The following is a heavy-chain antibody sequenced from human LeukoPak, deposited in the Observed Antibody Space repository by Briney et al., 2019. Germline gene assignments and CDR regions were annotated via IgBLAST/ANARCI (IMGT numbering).Heavy chain of an antibody. D-gene: IGHD2-15*01. Sequence: ASVKVSCKASGYTFTSYGISWVRQAPGQGLEWMGWINPNSGGTNYAQKFQGRVTMTRDTSISTAYMELSRLRSDDTAVYYCARGVARSYYYYYYMDVWGKGTTVTVSS. CDR3: ARGVARSYYYYYYMDV. J-gene: IGHJ6*03. V-gene: IGHV1-2*02. CDR2: INPNSGGT. CDR1: GYTFTSYG.